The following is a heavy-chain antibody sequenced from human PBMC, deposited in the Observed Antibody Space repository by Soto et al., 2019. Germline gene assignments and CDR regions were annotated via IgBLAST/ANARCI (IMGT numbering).Heavy chain of an antibody. J-gene: IGHJ4*02. Sequence: NPSETLSRTFSAAVNSIGSGGHYWNLIRQHPEKGLEWIGYIYYSGSTHYNPSFRSRLRIYLDTSKNKFFLRLTSVTAADTARYYRATDQAIAQTVWGYWGQGIQVTVS. CDR1: VNSIGSGGHY. CDR2: IYYSGST. V-gene: IGHV4-31*03. CDR3: ATDQAIAQTVWGY. D-gene: IGHD6-13*01.